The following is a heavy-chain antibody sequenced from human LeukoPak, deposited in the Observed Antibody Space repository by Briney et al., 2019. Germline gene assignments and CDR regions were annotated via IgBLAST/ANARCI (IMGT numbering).Heavy chain of an antibody. V-gene: IGHV1-18*03. CDR2: ISPFNNNL. CDR3: ARDNGGLGSYLNWLDR. CDR1: GYTFTSYG. D-gene: IGHD3-10*01. Sequence: GASVKVSCKASGYTFTSYGIHWVRQAPGQGLEWMGWISPFNNNLNYAEKFQGRITMTTDTSTTTAYMELKGLASDDMAVYYCARDNGGLGSYLNWLDRWGQGTQVTVSS. J-gene: IGHJ5*02.